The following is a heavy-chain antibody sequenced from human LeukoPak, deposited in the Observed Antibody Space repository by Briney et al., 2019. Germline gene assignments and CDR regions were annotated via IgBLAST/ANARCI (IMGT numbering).Heavy chain of an antibody. D-gene: IGHD5-12*01. CDR3: ARYVRGYSGYDPSYYYMDV. Sequence: PSETLSLTCTVSGGSITTSNYYWVWIRQPPGKGLEWIGSLYYSGSTYYNPSLKSRVTISEDTSKNQFSLKLSSVTAADTAVYYCARYVRGYSGYDPSYYYMDVWGKGTTVTISS. CDR1: GGSITTSNYY. J-gene: IGHJ6*03. CDR2: LYYSGST. V-gene: IGHV4-39*07.